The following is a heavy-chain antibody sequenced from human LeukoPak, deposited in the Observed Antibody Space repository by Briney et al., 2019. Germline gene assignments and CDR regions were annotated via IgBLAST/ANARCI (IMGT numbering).Heavy chain of an antibody. J-gene: IGHJ4*02. V-gene: IGHV1-69*01. CDR1: GGTFSSYA. CDR2: TIPIFGTA. D-gene: IGHD6-19*01. Sequence: SVKVSCKASGGTFSSYAISWVRQAPGQGLEWMGGTIPIFGTANYAQKCQGRVTITADESTSTAYMELSSRRAEDTAVYYCVKSQSSKAVAGRSFDYWGQGTLVTVSS. CDR3: VKSQSSKAVAGRSFDY.